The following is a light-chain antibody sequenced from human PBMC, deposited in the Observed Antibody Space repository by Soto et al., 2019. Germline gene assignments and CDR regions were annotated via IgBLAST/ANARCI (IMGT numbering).Light chain of an antibody. J-gene: IGLJ1*01. V-gene: IGLV2-23*01. CDR3: CSYAGSYV. CDR2: EGS. CDR1: SSDVGSYNL. Sequence: QYALTQPASVSGSPGQSITISCTGTSSDVGSYNLVSWYQQHPGKAPKLMIYEGSKRPSGVSNRFSGSKSGNTASLTISGLQAEDEADYYCCSYAGSYVFGTGTKVTV.